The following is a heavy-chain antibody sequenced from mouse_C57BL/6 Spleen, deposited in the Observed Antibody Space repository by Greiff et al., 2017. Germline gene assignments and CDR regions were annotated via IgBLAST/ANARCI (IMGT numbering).Heavy chain of an antibody. CDR3: ARYGYYSGYFDV. Sequence: VQLQQSGPELVKPGASVKISCKASGYAFSSSWMNWVKQRRGRGLEWIGRIYPGDGDTNYNGKFKGKATLTANKSSSTAYMQLSSLTSEDSAVYFCARYGYYSGYFDVWGTGTTVTVSS. CDR1: GYAFSSSW. CDR2: IYPGDGDT. J-gene: IGHJ1*03. D-gene: IGHD2-3*01. V-gene: IGHV1-82*01.